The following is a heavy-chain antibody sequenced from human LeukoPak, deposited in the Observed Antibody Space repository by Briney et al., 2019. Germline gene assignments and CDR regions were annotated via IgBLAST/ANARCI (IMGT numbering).Heavy chain of an antibody. J-gene: IGHJ4*02. CDR2: INPNSGGS. Sequence: ASVKVSCKASGYTFTGYYMHWVRQAPGQGLEWMGRINPNSGGSNYSQEFHVRVTMTSDTPISTAYMELNKLRSDETAVYYCARGSGYDDSPGLLWGEGTLVTVSS. CDR3: ARGSGYDDSPGLL. CDR1: GYTFTGYY. V-gene: IGHV1-2*06. D-gene: IGHD5-12*01.